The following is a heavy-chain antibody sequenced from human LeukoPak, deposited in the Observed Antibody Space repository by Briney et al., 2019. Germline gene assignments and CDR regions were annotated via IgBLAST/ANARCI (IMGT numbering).Heavy chain of an antibody. J-gene: IGHJ6*03. CDR1: GFTFTSSA. CDR2: IVVGSGNT. D-gene: IGHD5-12*01. CDR3: AADGNQRSGYTLPYYYYYMDV. Sequence: GASVKVSCKASGFTFTSSAMQWVRQARGQRLEWIGWIVVGSGNTNYAQKFQERVTITRDMSTSTAYMELSSLRSEDTAVYYCAADGNQRSGYTLPYYYYYMDVWGKGTTVTVSS. V-gene: IGHV1-58*02.